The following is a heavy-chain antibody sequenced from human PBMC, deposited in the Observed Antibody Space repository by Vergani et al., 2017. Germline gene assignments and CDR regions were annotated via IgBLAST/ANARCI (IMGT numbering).Heavy chain of an antibody. J-gene: IGHJ6*02. CDR3: ARASITMVRGVKGPYGMDV. Sequence: QVQLQESGPGLVKPSGTLSLTCAVSGGSISSSNWWSWVRQPPGKGLEWIGEIYHSGSTNYNPSLKSRVTISVDKSKNQFSLKLSSVTAADTAVYYCARASITMVRGVKGPYGMDVWGQGTTVTVSS. CDR2: IYHSGST. CDR1: GGSISSSNW. V-gene: IGHV4-4*02. D-gene: IGHD3-10*01.